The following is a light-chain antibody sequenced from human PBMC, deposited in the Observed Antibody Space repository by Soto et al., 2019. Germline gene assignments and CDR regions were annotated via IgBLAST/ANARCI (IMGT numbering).Light chain of an antibody. V-gene: IGKV3D-15*01. J-gene: IGKJ4*01. CDR1: QSVSSN. CDR3: QQYSSWPLT. CDR2: GAS. Sequence: EIVMTQSPATLSVSPGERATLSCRASQSVSSNLAWYQQKPGQAPRLLIYGASTRATGIPARLSGSGSGTDFTLTISSLEPEDFGVYYCQQYSSWPLTFGGGTKVDI.